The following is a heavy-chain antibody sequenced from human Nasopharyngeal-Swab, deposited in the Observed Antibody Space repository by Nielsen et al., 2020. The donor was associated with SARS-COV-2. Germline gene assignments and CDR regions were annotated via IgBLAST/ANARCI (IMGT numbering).Heavy chain of an antibody. CDR3: AREPGGIVAPGRHFDP. J-gene: IGHJ5*02. D-gene: IGHD6-13*01. V-gene: IGHV1-46*01. Sequence: WVRQATGQGLEWMGVITPSGGATNYARKFQGRVTMTRDPSTSTVYLDLSSLKSEDTAVYFCAREPGGIVAPGRHFDPWGQGTLVTVSS. CDR2: ITPSGGAT.